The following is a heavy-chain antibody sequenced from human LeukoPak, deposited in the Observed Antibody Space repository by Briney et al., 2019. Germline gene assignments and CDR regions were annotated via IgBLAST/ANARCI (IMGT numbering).Heavy chain of an antibody. V-gene: IGHV5-51*01. CDR3: AIGWFGELFDY. CDR1: GSSFTSYW. D-gene: IGHD3-10*01. CDR2: IYPGDSDT. Sequence: GESLKISCKGSGSSFTSYWIGWARQMPGKGLEWMGIIYPGDSDTRYIPSFQGQGTTSADKSISTAYMQRSSLKASDTATYYCAIGWFGELFDYWGQGTLVTVSS. J-gene: IGHJ4*02.